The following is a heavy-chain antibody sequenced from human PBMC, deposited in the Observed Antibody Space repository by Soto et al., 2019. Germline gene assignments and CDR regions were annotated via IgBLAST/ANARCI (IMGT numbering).Heavy chain of an antibody. CDR3: ARDLHAPNWGSDAFDV. J-gene: IGHJ3*01. D-gene: IGHD7-27*01. CDR1: GYTFTSYG. Sequence: ASVKVSCKASGYTFTSYGISWVRQAPGQGLEWMGWISPYNGNTNYAQKLQGRVTMTTGTSTSTAYMELRSLRSDDTAVYYGARDLHAPNWGSDAFDVWGQGTMVTVSS. V-gene: IGHV1-18*01. CDR2: ISPYNGNT.